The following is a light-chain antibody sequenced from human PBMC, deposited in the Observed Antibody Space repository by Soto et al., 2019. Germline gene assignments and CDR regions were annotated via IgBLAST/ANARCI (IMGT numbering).Light chain of an antibody. J-gene: IGKJ1*01. Sequence: DVQMTQSPSSLYASVGDRVTITCRASRGVGNSLAWYQQKPGKVPTLLIYGASTLESGVPSRFSGSGSGTFFTLIINSLQPDDVATYYCQRTYITPWTFGPGTRVEI. CDR1: RGVGNS. CDR2: GAS. CDR3: QRTYITPWT. V-gene: IGKV1-27*01.